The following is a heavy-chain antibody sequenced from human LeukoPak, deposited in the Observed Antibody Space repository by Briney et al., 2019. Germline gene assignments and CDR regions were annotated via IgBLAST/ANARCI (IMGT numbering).Heavy chain of an antibody. D-gene: IGHD4-23*01. Sequence: GGSLRLSCAASGFTFSSYDMHWVRQTPGKGLEWVSAIGTAGDTYYPGSVKGRFTISRENAKNSLYLQMNSLRAGDTAVYYCARGDYGGKNLDVWGQGTTVTVSS. V-gene: IGHV3-13*01. CDR2: IGTAGDT. CDR1: GFTFSSYD. CDR3: ARGDYGGKNLDV. J-gene: IGHJ6*02.